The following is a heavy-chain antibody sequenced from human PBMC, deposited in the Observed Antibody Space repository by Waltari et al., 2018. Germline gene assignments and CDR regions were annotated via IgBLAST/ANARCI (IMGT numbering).Heavy chain of an antibody. J-gene: IGHJ4*02. D-gene: IGHD2-8*01. Sequence: QVQLVESGGGVVQPGRSLRLSCAASGFTFSTYTMHWVRQAPGKGLEVLSVTSHYESHKYYADSVKGRFTISKDNSKNTLYLQMNSLSTEDTAMYYCARDDRDGLPDYFDFWGQGTLVTVSS. CDR2: TSHYESHK. CDR3: ARDDRDGLPDYFDF. CDR1: GFTFSTYT. V-gene: IGHV3-30*01.